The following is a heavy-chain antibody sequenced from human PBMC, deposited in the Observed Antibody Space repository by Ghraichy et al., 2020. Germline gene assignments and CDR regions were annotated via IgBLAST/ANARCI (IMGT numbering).Heavy chain of an antibody. CDR2: ISYDGSNK. CDR3: ARDKRSSWYLKH. V-gene: IGHV3-30*04. CDR1: GFTFSSYA. D-gene: IGHD6-13*01. Sequence: GSLRLSCAASGFTFSSYAMHWVRQAPGKGLEWVAVISYDGSNKYYADSVKGRFTISRDNSKNTLYLQMNSLRAEDTAVYYCARDKRSSWYLKHWGQGTLVTVSS. J-gene: IGHJ1*01.